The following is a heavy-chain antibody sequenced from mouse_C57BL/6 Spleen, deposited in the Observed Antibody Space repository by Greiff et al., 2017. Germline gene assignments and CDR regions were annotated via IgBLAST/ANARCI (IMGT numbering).Heavy chain of an antibody. D-gene: IGHD2-2*01. J-gene: IGHJ4*01. CDR2: INPSSGYT. Sequence: VQLQQSGAELAKPGASVKLSCKASGYTFTSYWMHWVKQRPGQGLEWIGYINPSSGYTEYNQKYKDKATLTADKSSSTAYMQLSSLTYADSAVYYCARMGYDEGDYYAMDYWGQGASVTVSS. V-gene: IGHV1-7*01. CDR1: GYTFTSYW. CDR3: ARMGYDEGDYYAMDY.